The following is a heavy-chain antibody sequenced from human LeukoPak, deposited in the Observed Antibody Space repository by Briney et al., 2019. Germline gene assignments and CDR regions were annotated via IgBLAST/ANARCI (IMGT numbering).Heavy chain of an antibody. D-gene: IGHD5-24*01. J-gene: IGHJ4*02. CDR3: ARGSANYDY. Sequence: ASVKVSCKASGYTFTSYYMHWVRQAPGQGLEWMGIINPSGGSTSYAQKFQGRVTITADESTSTAYMELSSLRSEDTAVYYCARGSANYDYWGQGTLVTVSS. V-gene: IGHV1-46*01. CDR2: INPSGGST. CDR1: GYTFTSYY.